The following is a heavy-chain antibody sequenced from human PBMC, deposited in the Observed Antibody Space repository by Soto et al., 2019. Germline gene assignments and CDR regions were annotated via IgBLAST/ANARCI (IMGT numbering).Heavy chain of an antibody. CDR1: GFTFSSYS. V-gene: IGHV3-21*01. J-gene: IGHJ6*02. D-gene: IGHD3-22*01. CDR2: ISSSSSYI. Sequence: EVQLVESGGGLVKPGGSLRLSCAASGFTFSSYSMNWVRQAPGKGLEWVSSISSSSSYIYYADSVKGRFTISRDNAKNSLYLQINSLRAEDTAVYYCARGSGYMDVWGQGTTVTVSS. CDR3: ARGSGYMDV.